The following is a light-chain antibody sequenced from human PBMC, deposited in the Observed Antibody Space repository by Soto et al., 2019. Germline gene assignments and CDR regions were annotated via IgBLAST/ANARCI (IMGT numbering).Light chain of an antibody. J-gene: IGKJ4*01. CDR1: QRLFSN. V-gene: IGKV3-15*01. CDR2: DTS. CDR3: QPYNNWPLT. Sequence: EIVLTLSPATLSVSPGQRATLSCRASQRLFSNLSWFQHKPGQTPRLLVYDTSTRATGVPTRFSGSRSGAEFTLTINSLQSEDFAVYYCQPYNNWPLTFGGGTRWIS.